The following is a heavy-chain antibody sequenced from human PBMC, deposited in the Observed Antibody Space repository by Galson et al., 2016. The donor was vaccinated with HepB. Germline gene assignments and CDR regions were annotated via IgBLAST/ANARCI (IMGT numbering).Heavy chain of an antibody. CDR1: GFTFSRYE. CDR3: ARELVRLDDLLTGPPKNPDY. V-gene: IGHV3-48*03. J-gene: IGHJ4*02. Sequence: SLRLSCAASGFTFSRYEMNWVRQAPGKGLEWVSYISSSGTTIYYADSEKGRFTISRDNAKNSLYLQMNSLRAEDTAVYYCARELVRLDDLLTGPPKNPDYWGQGTLVTVSS. CDR2: ISSSGTTI. D-gene: IGHD3-9*01.